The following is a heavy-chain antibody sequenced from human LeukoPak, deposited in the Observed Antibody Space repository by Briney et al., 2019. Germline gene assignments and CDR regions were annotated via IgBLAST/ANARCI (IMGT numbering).Heavy chain of an antibody. V-gene: IGHV3-7*01. Sequence: GGSLRLSCAASGFTFSSYWMSWVRQAPGKGLEWVAIIKQDGSEKYYVDSVKGRFTISRDNAKNSLYLQMNSLRAEDTAVYYCARGHLFYYYDSSDAFDIWGQGTMVTVSS. J-gene: IGHJ3*02. D-gene: IGHD3-22*01. CDR3: ARGHLFYYYDSSDAFDI. CDR1: GFTFSSYW. CDR2: IKQDGSEK.